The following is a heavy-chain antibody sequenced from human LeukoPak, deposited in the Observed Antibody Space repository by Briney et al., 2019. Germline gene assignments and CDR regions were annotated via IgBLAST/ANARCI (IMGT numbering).Heavy chain of an antibody. D-gene: IGHD3-22*01. CDR3: ARDRYDSSRYGTFDY. CDR1: GFTFSSYA. Sequence: GGSLRLSCAASGFTFSSYAMHWVRQAPGKGLEWVAIISYDGSNKYYADSVKGRFTISRDNSKNTLYLQMNSLRAEDTAVYYCARDRYDSSRYGTFDYWGQGTLVTVSS. J-gene: IGHJ4*02. V-gene: IGHV3-30-3*01. CDR2: ISYDGSNK.